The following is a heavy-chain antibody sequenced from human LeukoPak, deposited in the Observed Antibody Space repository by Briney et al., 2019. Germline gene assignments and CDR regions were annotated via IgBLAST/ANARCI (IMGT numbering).Heavy chain of an antibody. J-gene: IGHJ4*02. CDR3: ARGGYCSSTSCLTYFDY. D-gene: IGHD2-2*01. V-gene: IGHV1-69*02. CDR2: IIPILGIA. Sequence: SVKVSCEASGGTFSSYTISWVRQAPGQGLEWMGRIIPILGIANYAQKFQGRVTITADKSTSTAYMELSSLRSEDTAVYYCARGGYCSSTSCLTYFDYWGQGTLVTVSS. CDR1: GGTFSSYT.